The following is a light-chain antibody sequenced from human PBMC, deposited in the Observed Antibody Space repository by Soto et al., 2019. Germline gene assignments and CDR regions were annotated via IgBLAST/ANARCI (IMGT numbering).Light chain of an antibody. CDR1: QSVSSSY. CDR2: GAS. V-gene: IGKV3-20*01. CDR3: QQYGSFRT. J-gene: IGKJ1*01. Sequence: EIVLTQSPGTLSLSPGERATLSCRAGQSVSSSYLAWYQQKPGQAPRLLIYGASSRATGIPDRFSGSGSGTDFTLTISRLEPEDFAVYYWQQYGSFRTFGQGTKVEIK.